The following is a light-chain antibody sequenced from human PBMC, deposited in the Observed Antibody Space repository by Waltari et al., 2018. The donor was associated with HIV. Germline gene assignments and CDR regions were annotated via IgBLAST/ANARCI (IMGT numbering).Light chain of an antibody. CDR1: QSVNSN. CDR2: GTS. J-gene: IGKJ1*01. Sequence: EILMKQSPATLSVSPGERATLSCRASQSVNSNLAWYQQKPGQTPRLLIYGTSTRATDSPARFSGSGSGTEFTLTISSLQSEDFAVYYCHHYNNWRETFGQGTKVEIK. V-gene: IGKV3-15*01. CDR3: HHYNNWRET.